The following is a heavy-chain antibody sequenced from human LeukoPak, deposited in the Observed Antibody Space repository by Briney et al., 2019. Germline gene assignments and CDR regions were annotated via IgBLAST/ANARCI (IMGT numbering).Heavy chain of an antibody. CDR1: GGSISSYY. CDR2: IYYSGST. J-gene: IGHJ4*02. D-gene: IGHD2-15*01. Sequence: PSETLSLTCTVSGGSISSYYWSWIRQPPGKGLEWIGYIYYSGSTNYNPSLKSRVTISVDTSKNQFSLKLSSVTAADTAVYYCARWDLGYCSGGSCYAQYYWGQGTLVTVSS. CDR3: ARWDLGYCSGGSCYAQYY. V-gene: IGHV4-59*01.